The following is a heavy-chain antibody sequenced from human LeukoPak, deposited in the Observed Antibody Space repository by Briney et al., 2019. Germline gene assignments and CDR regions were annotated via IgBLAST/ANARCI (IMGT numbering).Heavy chain of an antibody. CDR2: VSSSGSTI. J-gene: IGHJ4*02. Sequence: GGSLRLSCAASGFTFSDYYMSWIRQAPGKGLEWVSYVSSSGSTIYYADSVKGRFTISRDNAKNSLYLQMNSLRAEDTAVYYCARDVSYQLLWDYWGQGTLVTVSS. CDR3: ARDVSYQLLWDY. CDR1: GFTFSDYY. D-gene: IGHD2-2*01. V-gene: IGHV3-11*01.